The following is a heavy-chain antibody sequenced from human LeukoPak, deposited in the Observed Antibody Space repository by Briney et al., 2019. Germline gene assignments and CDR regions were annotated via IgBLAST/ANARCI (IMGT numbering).Heavy chain of an antibody. CDR2: IYYSGST. D-gene: IGHD3-22*01. Sequence: SETLSLTCTVSGGSVNSGSYYWSWIRQPPGKGLEWIGYIYYSGSTNYNPSLKSRATISVDTSKNQFSLKLSSVTAADTAVYYCARTPHYYDSSGYSNWFDPWGQGTLVTVSS. CDR3: ARTPHYYDSSGYSNWFDP. V-gene: IGHV4-61*01. J-gene: IGHJ5*02. CDR1: GGSVNSGSYY.